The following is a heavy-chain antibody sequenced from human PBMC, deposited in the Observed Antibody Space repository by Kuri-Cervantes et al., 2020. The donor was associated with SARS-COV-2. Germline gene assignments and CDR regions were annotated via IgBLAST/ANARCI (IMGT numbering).Heavy chain of an antibody. V-gene: IGHV3-53*01. CDR1: GFTVSSNY. CDR3: ARGAIFGVVIAHFDY. CDR2: IYSGGST. D-gene: IGHD3-3*01. J-gene: IGHJ4*02. Sequence: GESLKISCAASGFTVSSNYMSWVRRAPGKGLEWVSVIYSGGSTYYADSVKGRFTISRDNSKNTLYLQMNSLRAEDTAVYYCARGAIFGVVIAHFDYWGQGTLVTVSS.